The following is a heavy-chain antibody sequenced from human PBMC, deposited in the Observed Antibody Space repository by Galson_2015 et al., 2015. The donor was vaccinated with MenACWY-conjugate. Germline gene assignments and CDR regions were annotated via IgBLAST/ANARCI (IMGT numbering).Heavy chain of an antibody. Sequence: SMRISCAASRFSFSRYWMSWVRQAPGKGLEWVAKIKEDGSEKYYVDSVKGRFSISRDNAKNSLYVQMNSLRVEDTAVYYCAREAGWASDMSGQGTMFTVSS. V-gene: IGHV3-7*03. CDR3: AREAGWASDM. J-gene: IGHJ3*02. D-gene: IGHD2-15*01. CDR2: IKEDGSEK. CDR1: RFSFSRYW.